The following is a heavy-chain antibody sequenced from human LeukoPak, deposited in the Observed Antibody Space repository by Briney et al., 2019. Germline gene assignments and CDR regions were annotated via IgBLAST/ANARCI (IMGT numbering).Heavy chain of an antibody. Sequence: GGSLRLSCAASGFTLSNAWMSWVRQAPGKGLEWVGRIKSNTDGGTTDYTAPVKGRFTISRDDSKNTLFLQMDSLKTEDTAVYYCTTNLEGDTTMVVDHWGQGILVTVSS. CDR3: TTNLEGDTTMVVDH. J-gene: IGHJ5*02. D-gene: IGHD5-18*01. CDR2: IKSNTDGGTT. CDR1: GFTLSNAW. V-gene: IGHV3-15*01.